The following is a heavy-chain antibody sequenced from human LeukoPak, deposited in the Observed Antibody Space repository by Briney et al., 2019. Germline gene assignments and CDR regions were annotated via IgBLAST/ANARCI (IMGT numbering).Heavy chain of an antibody. CDR3: ARDVDYYGSGSYYYEPVDY. CDR1: GYTFTGYY. D-gene: IGHD3-10*01. Sequence: ASVKVSCKASGYTFTGYYMHWVRQAPGQGLEWIGRINPNSGGTNYAQKFQGRVTMTRDTSISTAYMELSRLRSDDTAVYYCARDVDYYGSGSYYYEPVDYWGQGTLVTVSS. V-gene: IGHV1-2*06. CDR2: INPNSGGT. J-gene: IGHJ4*02.